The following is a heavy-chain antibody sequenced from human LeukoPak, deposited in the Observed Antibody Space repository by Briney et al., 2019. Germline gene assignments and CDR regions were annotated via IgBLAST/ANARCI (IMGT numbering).Heavy chain of an antibody. CDR1: GGSISSGDYY. Sequence: SETLPLTCTVPGGSISSGDYYWSWIRQPPGKGLEWIGYIYYSGSTYYNPSLKSRVTISVDTSKNQFSLKLSSVTAADTAVYYCARAGTTKTTPKGIDYWGQGTLVTVSS. D-gene: IGHD1-7*01. CDR3: ARAGTTKTTPKGIDY. J-gene: IGHJ4*02. V-gene: IGHV4-30-4*08. CDR2: IYYSGST.